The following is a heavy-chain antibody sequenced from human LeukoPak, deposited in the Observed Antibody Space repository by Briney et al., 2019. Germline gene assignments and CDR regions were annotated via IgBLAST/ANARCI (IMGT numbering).Heavy chain of an antibody. J-gene: IGHJ4*02. CDR1: GFTFTSYW. Sequence: GGSLRLSCAASGFTFTSYWMHWVRQAPGKGLVWVSRINSDGTSTSYADSVKGRFTISRDNAKNMLYLEMNSLRVDNTSVYYCVRGAPFDYWGQGTLVTVSS. CDR3: VRGAPFDY. D-gene: IGHD1-26*01. V-gene: IGHV3-74*01. CDR2: INSDGTST.